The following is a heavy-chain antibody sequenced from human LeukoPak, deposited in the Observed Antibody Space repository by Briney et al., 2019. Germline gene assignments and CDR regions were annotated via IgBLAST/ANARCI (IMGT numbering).Heavy chain of an antibody. V-gene: IGHV4-39*01. Sequence: SETLSLTCTVSGGSISSSSYYWGWIRQPPGKGLEWIGSIYYSGSTYYNPSLKSRVTISVDTSKNQFSLKLSSVTAADTAVYYCARHFSYYGSGSYYNPFDYWGQGTLVTVSS. J-gene: IGHJ4*02. D-gene: IGHD3-10*01. CDR2: IYYSGST. CDR3: ARHFSYYGSGSYYNPFDY. CDR1: GGSISSSSYY.